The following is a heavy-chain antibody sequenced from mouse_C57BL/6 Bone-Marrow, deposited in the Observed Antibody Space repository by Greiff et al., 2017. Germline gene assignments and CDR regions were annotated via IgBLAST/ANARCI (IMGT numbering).Heavy chain of an antibody. CDR1: GFTFSDYG. V-gene: IGHV5-17*01. J-gene: IGHJ3*01. D-gene: IGHD2-3*01. Sequence: VQLQQSGGGLVKPGGSLKLSCAASGFTFSDYGMHWVRQAPEKGLEWVAYISSGSSTLYYADTVKGRFTISRDNAKNTLFLQMTSLRSEDTAMYYCARDDGYSPAWFAYWGQGTLVTVSA. CDR3: ARDDGYSPAWFAY. CDR2: ISSGSSTL.